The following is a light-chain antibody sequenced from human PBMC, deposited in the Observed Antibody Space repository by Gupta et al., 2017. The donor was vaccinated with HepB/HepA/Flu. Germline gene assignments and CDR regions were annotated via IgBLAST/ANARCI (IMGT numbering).Light chain of an antibody. J-gene: IGKJ1*01. CDR1: QSVLYNSNNKNY. CDR2: WAS. Sequence: DIVMTQSPDSLAVALGEKATINCKSSQSVLYNSNNKNYLAWYQQKPGQPPKLLIYWASTRESGVPDRFSGSGSGTDFTLPISNLQAEDVAVYYCQQYYSTPTWTFGQGTKVEIK. V-gene: IGKV4-1*01. CDR3: QQYYSTPTWT.